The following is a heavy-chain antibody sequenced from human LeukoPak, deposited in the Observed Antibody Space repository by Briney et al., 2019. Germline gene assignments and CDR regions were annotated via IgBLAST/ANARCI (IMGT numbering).Heavy chain of an antibody. CDR1: GGSISSYY. CDR3: ARVPSLRWPPDY. CDR2: VYYSGST. V-gene: IGHV4-59*12. D-gene: IGHD4-23*01. Sequence: PSETLSLTCNVSGGSISSYYWSWIRQTPGKGLEWIGYVYYSGSTTYNPSLESRVTISVDTSKTQFSLKLSSVTAADTAVYYCARVPSLRWPPDYWGQGTLVTVSS. J-gene: IGHJ4*02.